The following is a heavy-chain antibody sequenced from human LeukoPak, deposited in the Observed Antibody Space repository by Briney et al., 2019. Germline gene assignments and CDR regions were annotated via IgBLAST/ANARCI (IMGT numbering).Heavy chain of an antibody. CDR1: GYTFTSYD. J-gene: IGHJ6*03. Sequence: ASVKVSCKASGYTFTSYDINWVRQATGQGLEWMGWVNPNSGNTGYAQKFQGRVTITRNTSITTAYMELSSLTSEDTAVYYCARGDSSSWRTRGYYMDVWGKGTTVTVSS. CDR2: VNPNSGNT. D-gene: IGHD6-13*01. V-gene: IGHV1-8*01. CDR3: ARGDSSSWRTRGYYMDV.